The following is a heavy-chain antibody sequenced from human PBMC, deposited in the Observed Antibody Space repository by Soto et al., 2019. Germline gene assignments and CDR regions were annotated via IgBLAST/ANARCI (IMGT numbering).Heavy chain of an antibody. CDR3: AKARWSSGYYFC. V-gene: IGHV3-23*01. CDR2: ISGSGGST. Sequence: ETLSLTCTVSGFTFSSYAMSWVRQAPGKGLEWVSAISGSGGSTYYADSVKGRFTISRDNSKNTLYLQMNSLRAEDTAVYYCAKARWSSGYYFCWGQGTLVTVS. D-gene: IGHD3-22*01. J-gene: IGHJ4*02. CDR1: GFTFSSYA.